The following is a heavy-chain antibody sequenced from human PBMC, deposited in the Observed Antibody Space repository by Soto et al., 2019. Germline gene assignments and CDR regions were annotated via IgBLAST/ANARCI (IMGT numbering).Heavy chain of an antibody. J-gene: IGHJ2*01. CDR3: ARDWVGGSWYFDL. Sequence: QVQLVQSGAEVKKPGSSVKVSCKASGGTFSSYAISWVRQAPGQGLEWMGGIIPVYGAANSAQKFQGRVTITADKSTTADYMELSSLTSEDTAVYYCARDWVGGSWYFDLWGRGTLVTVSS. CDR2: IIPVYGAA. V-gene: IGHV1-69*06. CDR1: GGTFSSYA. D-gene: IGHD3-16*01.